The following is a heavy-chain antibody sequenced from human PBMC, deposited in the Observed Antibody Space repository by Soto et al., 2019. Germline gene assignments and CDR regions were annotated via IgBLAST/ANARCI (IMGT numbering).Heavy chain of an antibody. D-gene: IGHD3-16*02. CDR2: IYFSEST. V-gene: IGHV4-30-4*01. Sequence: QVQLQESGPGLVKPSQTLSLTCNVSGGSISSGDYYWSWIRQPPGKGLEWIGYIYFSESTSYNPYLKRRVTLSGDKSKNPFSLRLTSVTAADTAVYYCGILDMMTFGGVIGPNDAFDSWGQGKMVTVSS. CDR3: GILDMMTFGGVIGPNDAFDS. CDR1: GGSISSGDYY. J-gene: IGHJ3*02.